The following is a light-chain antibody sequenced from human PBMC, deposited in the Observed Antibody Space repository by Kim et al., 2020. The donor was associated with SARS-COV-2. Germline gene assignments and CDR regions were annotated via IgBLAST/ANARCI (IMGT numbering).Light chain of an antibody. Sequence: SPGESATLSCRASQSISVSVGWYQHKPGQAPRLLFYDASNRATGIPDRFSGSGSGTDFTLTISSLEPEDFAIYYCQQRNNWPPAVTFGGGTKLEI. V-gene: IGKV3-11*01. J-gene: IGKJ4*01. CDR2: DAS. CDR3: QQRNNWPPAVT. CDR1: QSISVS.